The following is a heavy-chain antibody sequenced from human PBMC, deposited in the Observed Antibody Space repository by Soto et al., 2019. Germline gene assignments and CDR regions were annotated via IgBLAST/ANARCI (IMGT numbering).Heavy chain of an antibody. D-gene: IGHD6-19*01. CDR2: ISGSGGST. Sequence: GGSLRLSCAASGFTFSSYAMSWVRQAPGKGLEWVSAISGSGGSTYYADSVKGRFTISRDNSKNTLYLQMNSLRAEDTAVYYCAKQGSAGPGYSSGWYRWNYYYGMDVWGQGTTVTVSS. CDR3: AKQGSAGPGYSSGWYRWNYYYGMDV. CDR1: GFTFSSYA. V-gene: IGHV3-23*01. J-gene: IGHJ6*02.